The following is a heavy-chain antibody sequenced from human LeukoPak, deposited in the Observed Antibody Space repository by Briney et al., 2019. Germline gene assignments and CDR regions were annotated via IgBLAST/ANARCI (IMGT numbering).Heavy chain of an antibody. D-gene: IGHD3-3*01. J-gene: IGHJ4*02. CDR1: GFTVSSNY. CDR2: ISWNSAGL. V-gene: IGHV3-9*01. Sequence: GGSLRLSCAASGFTVSSNYMSWVRQAPGKGLEWVSGISWNSAGLGYAESLKGRFTISRDNAKNSLYLQINSLRPEDTAVYYCVKDSVFREGYFDHWGQGTPVTVSS. CDR3: VKDSVFREGYFDH.